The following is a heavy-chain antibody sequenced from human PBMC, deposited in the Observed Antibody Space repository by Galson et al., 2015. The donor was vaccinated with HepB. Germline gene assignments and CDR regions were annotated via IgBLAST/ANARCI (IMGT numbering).Heavy chain of an antibody. CDR2: ISAYNGNT. CDR3: ARGGQGQKLVAYYDYYYMDV. Sequence: SVKVSCKASGYTFTSYGISWVRQAPGQGLEWMGWISAYNGNTNYAQKLQGRVTMTTDTSTSTAYMELRSLRSDDTAVYYCARGGQGQKLVAYYDYYYMDVWCTVSTCSVSS. J-gene: IGHJ6*03. CDR1: GYTFTSYG. V-gene: IGHV1-18*01. D-gene: IGHD6-13*01.